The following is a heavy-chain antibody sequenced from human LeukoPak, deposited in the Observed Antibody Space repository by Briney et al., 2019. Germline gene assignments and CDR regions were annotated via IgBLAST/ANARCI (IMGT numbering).Heavy chain of an antibody. D-gene: IGHD1-26*01. J-gene: IGHJ3*02. CDR2: FKSKVAGGTT. V-gene: IGHV3-15*01. Sequence: PGGSLRLSCAASGFTFSVTWMSWVRQAPGRGPEWVGRFKSKVAGGTTDYAAPVAGRFTISRDDSKHMLYLQMNSLKTEDTGVYYCTRGAPQADVFDIWGQGTMVTVSS. CDR1: GFTFSVTW. CDR3: TRGAPQADVFDI.